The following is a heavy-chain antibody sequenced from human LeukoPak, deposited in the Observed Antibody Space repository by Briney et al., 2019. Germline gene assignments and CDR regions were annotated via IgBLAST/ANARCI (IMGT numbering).Heavy chain of an antibody. CDR2: IRYDGSNK. CDR1: GFTFSNYG. CDR3: AKRKGETAMVYFDY. D-gene: IGHD5-18*01. Sequence: GGSLRLSCAASGFTFSNYGMHWVRQAPGKGLEWVAFIRYDGSNKYYADSVKGRFTISRDDSKNTLYLQVNSLRAEDTAVYYCAKRKGETAMVYFDYWGQGTLVTVSS. J-gene: IGHJ4*02. V-gene: IGHV3-30*02.